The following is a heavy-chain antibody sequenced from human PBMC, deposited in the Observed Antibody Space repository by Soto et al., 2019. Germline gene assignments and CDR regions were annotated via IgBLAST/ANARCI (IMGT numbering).Heavy chain of an antibody. Sequence: VQLVESGGGVVQPGGSLRLSCAASGFIFSTYGMHWVRQVPGKGLEWLAHISYDGSNEHYADSVKGRFTVSRDNAKNTLSLQMTSLRSEDTAIYYCTKEYIVGTTWGYFESWGQGTLVTVSS. J-gene: IGHJ4*02. CDR3: TKEYIVGTTWGYFES. CDR2: ISYDGSNE. CDR1: GFIFSTYG. D-gene: IGHD1-26*01. V-gene: IGHV3-30*18.